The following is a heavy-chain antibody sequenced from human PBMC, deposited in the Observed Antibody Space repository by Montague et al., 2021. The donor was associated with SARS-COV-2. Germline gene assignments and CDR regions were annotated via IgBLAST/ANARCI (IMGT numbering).Heavy chain of an antibody. J-gene: IGHJ6*02. Sequence: SETLSLTCTVSGGSISSYYWSWVRQPPGKGLEWIGYIYYSGSTNYNPSLKSRVTILVDTSKNQFSLKLSSVTAAATAVYYWARGVSYYDFWSGYDYGMAVWGQGTTVTVSS. CDR2: IYYSGST. CDR3: ARGVSYYDFWSGYDYGMAV. CDR1: GGSISSYY. V-gene: IGHV4-59*01. D-gene: IGHD3-3*01.